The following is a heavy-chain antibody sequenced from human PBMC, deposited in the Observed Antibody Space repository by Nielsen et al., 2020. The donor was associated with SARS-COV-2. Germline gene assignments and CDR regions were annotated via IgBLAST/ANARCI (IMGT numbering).Heavy chain of an antibody. CDR3: ARDCSCGLGSSPSYYFDY. V-gene: IGHV4/OR15-8*01. CDR2: IYHRGST. Sequence: ESLKISCAASGFSFRSNAMHWVRQPPGKGLEWIGEIYHRGSTNYSPSLKTRVTISVDKSKNQFSLELRSVTAADTAVYYCARDCSCGLGSSPSYYFDYWGQGTLVTVSS. D-gene: IGHD7-27*01. CDR1: GFSFRSNAM. J-gene: IGHJ4*02.